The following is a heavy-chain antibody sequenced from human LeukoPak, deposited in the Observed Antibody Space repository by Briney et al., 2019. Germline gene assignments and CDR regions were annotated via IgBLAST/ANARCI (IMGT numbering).Heavy chain of an antibody. D-gene: IGHD4-17*01. J-gene: IGHJ4*02. CDR3: ASKSSDHGELRFDY. CDR1: GDSTNTYF. CDR2: IYYTGTT. Sequence: SETLSLTCTMSGDSTNTYFWSWIRQPPGKGLEWIGYIYYTGTTNYNPSLKSRVTISVDTSKNQFSLRLSSVTAAGTAVYYCASKSSDHGELRFDYWGQGTLVTVSS. V-gene: IGHV4-59*01.